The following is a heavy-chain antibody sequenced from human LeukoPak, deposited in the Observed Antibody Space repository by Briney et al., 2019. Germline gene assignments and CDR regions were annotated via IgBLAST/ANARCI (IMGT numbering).Heavy chain of an antibody. CDR2: IRSKANSYAT. CDR3: TSPHYYGSGSYRDY. CDR1: GFTFSGSA. J-gene: IGHJ4*02. D-gene: IGHD3-10*01. Sequence: GGSLRLSRAASGFTFSGSAMHWVRQASGKGLEWVGRIRSKANSYATAYAASVKGRFTISRDDSKNTAYLQMNSLKTEDTAVYYCTSPHYYGSGSYRDYWGQGTLVTVSS. V-gene: IGHV3-73*01.